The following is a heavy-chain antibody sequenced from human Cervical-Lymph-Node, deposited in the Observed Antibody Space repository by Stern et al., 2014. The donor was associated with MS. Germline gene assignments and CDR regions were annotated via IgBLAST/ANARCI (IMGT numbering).Heavy chain of an antibody. Sequence: EVHLVESGGGLVQPGGSLRLSCAASGFTFTTYWMSWVRPAPGKGLEWVANIKHDGSEDYYVDSVKGRFTISRDDAKTSLYLQMDSLRAEDTAVYYCARNAYGDLSYWYFDLWGRGTLVTVSS. CDR2: IKHDGSED. D-gene: IGHD4-17*01. V-gene: IGHV3-7*01. CDR1: GFTFTTYW. CDR3: ARNAYGDLSYWYFDL. J-gene: IGHJ2*01.